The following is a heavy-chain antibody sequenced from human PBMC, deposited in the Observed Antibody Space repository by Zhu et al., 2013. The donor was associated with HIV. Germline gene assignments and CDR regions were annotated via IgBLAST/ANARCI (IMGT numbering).Heavy chain of an antibody. CDR2: INPKDGRT. Sequence: QVQLVQSGSVLRKPGASVEVSCKASGYTFINHYIHWVRQTPGQGLEWMGVINPKDGRTIYAQNFQGRVTLTRDTSRTTVYMGLGSLRSGDTATYFCAKTXLAGTSASWVDPWGQGTLVTVSS. CDR1: GYTFINHY. CDR3: AKTXLAGTSASWVDP. V-gene: IGHV1-46*01. D-gene: IGHD2-8*02. J-gene: IGHJ5*02.